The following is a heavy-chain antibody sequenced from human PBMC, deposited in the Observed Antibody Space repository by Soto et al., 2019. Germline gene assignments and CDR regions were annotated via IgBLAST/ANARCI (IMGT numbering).Heavy chain of an antibody. CDR2: ISYDGTNK. J-gene: IGHJ4*02. D-gene: IGHD3-9*01. V-gene: IGHV3-30-3*01. Sequence: QVQLVESGGGVVQPGRSLRLSCAASGFTFSTYAMHWVRRAPGKGLEWVAVISYDGTNKDYADSVKGRFTISRDNSKNTLYLQMNSLRAEDTAVYYCARDPRYYDILTGYDIAYYFDYWGQGTLVTVSS. CDR3: ARDPRYYDILTGYDIAYYFDY. CDR1: GFTFSTYA.